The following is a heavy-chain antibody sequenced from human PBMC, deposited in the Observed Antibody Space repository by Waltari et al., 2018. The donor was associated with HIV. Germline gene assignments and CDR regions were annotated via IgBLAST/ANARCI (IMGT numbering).Heavy chain of an antibody. CDR3: ARGAASNTFNSYFDS. D-gene: IGHD6-25*01. CDR2: SIPAFGTT. J-gene: IGHJ4*02. Sequence: QVQLVQSGAEVKKPGSSVKVSCKASGGSFSNNAISWVRQAPGQGLGWMGGSIPAFGTTYYSQKFQGRVTITADGSLTTAYMDLSSLGSDDTAFYFCARGAASNTFNSYFDSWGQGVLVTVSS. CDR1: GGSFSNNA. V-gene: IGHV1-69*13.